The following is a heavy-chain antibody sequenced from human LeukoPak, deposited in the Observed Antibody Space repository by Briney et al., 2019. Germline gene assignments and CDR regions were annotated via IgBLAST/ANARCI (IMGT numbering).Heavy chain of an antibody. V-gene: IGHV1-69*05. J-gene: IGHJ6*03. CDR3: ARENKLRQPYTDV. D-gene: IGHD1/OR15-1a*01. CDR1: GGTFSSYS. CDR2: INPMFGIT. Sequence: ASVKVSCKASGGTFSSYSISWVRQAPGQGLEWMGRINPMFGITNYARKFQGRITITTDDSTSKADMELSSLTSEDAAVYYCARENKLRQPYTDVWGKGTTVTVSS.